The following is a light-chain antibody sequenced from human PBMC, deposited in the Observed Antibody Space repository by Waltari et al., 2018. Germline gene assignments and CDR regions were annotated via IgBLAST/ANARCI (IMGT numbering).Light chain of an antibody. CDR3: MFYMGSGSSV. CDR1: SGSVPTSTS. Sequence: TVVTQEPSLSVSPGGTVTLTCCLSSGSVPTSTSPSWYQQTPGQAPRTLIYSTNTRPSGVPDRFSGSILGNKAALTITGAQADDESDYYCMFYMGSGSSVFGGGTRLTVL. J-gene: IGLJ2*01. V-gene: IGLV8-61*01. CDR2: STN.